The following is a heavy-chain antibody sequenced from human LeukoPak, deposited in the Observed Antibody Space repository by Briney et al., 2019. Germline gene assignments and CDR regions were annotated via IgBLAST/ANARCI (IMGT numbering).Heavy chain of an antibody. J-gene: IGHJ2*01. V-gene: IGHV4-61*01. D-gene: IGHD6-19*01. Sequence: PSETLSLTCTVSGGSVSSDTYYWSWIRQPPGKGLEWIGYIYYSGSTNYNPSLKSRVTISVDTSKNQFSLKLSSVTAADTAVYYCARGIAVAPQALLIWYFDLWGRGTLVTVSS. CDR1: GGSVSSDTYY. CDR2: IYYSGST. CDR3: ARGIAVAPQALLIWYFDL.